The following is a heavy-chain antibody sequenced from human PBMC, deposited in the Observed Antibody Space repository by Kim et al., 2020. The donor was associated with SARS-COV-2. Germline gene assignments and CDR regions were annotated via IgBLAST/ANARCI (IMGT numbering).Heavy chain of an antibody. CDR1: GGSVSSGSYY. D-gene: IGHD2-21*01. CDR3: ARDTDLNIVAGAFDI. J-gene: IGHJ3*02. CDR2: IYYSGST. V-gene: IGHV4-61*01. Sequence: SETLSLTCTVSGGSVSSGSYYWSWIRQPPGKGLEWIGYIYYSGSTNYNPSLKSRVTISVDTSKNQFSLKLSSVTAADTAVYYCARDTDLNIVAGAFDIWGQGTMVTVSS.